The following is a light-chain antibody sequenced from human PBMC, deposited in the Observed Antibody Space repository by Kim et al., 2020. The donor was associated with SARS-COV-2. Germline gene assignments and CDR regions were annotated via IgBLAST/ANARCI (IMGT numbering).Light chain of an antibody. V-gene: IGLV1-44*01. CDR1: SSNIGRNI. Sequence: QSVLTQPPSASGTPGQRVTITCSGSSSNIGRNIVNWYQQFPGTAPTVLIYSDNQRPSGVPDRFSGSKSGTSASLAISGLQSEDEADYYCSSWDDSLNGYVFGTGTKVTVL. CDR2: SDN. CDR3: SSWDDSLNGYV. J-gene: IGLJ1*01.